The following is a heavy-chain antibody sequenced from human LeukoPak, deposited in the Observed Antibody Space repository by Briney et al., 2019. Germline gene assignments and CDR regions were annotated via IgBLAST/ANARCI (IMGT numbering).Heavy chain of an antibody. Sequence: RPGGSLRLSCAASGFTFSSYWMSWVRQAPGKGLEWVANIKQDGSEKYYVDSVKGRFTISRDNAKNSLYLQMNSLRAEDTAVYYCVRVAWIQLWEDAFDIWGQGTMVTVSS. CDR2: IKQDGSEK. CDR3: VRVAWIQLWEDAFDI. V-gene: IGHV3-7*01. CDR1: GFTFSSYW. D-gene: IGHD5-18*01. J-gene: IGHJ3*02.